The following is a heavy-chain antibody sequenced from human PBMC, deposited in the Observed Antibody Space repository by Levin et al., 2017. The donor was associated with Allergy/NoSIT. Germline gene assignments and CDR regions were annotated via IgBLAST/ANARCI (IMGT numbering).Heavy chain of an antibody. V-gene: IGHV3-23*01. CDR1: GFTFSSYA. D-gene: IGHD3-10*01. Sequence: PGESLKISCAASGFTFSSYAMSWVRQAPGKGLEWVSAISGSGGSTYYADSVKGRFTISRDNSKNTLYLQMNSLRAEDTAVYYCANAEGGSGSYRNNLSYYYYYYGMDVWGQGTTVTVSS. CDR2: ISGSGGST. J-gene: IGHJ6*02. CDR3: ANAEGGSGSYRNNLSYYYYYYGMDV.